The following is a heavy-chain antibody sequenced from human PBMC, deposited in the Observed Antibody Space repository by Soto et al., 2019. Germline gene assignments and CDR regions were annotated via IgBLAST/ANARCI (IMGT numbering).Heavy chain of an antibody. V-gene: IGHV3-48*02. Sequence: GGSLRLSCAASGFTFSNYIMNWVRQSPGKGLEWISYISSGSSTIPYADSVRGRFTISRDNAKNLLYLQIISLRDEDTAIYYCARDRSPAYYYHYGMDVWGQGTTVTVS. J-gene: IGHJ6*02. CDR3: ARDRSPAYYYHYGMDV. CDR2: ISSGSSTI. CDR1: GFTFSNYI. D-gene: IGHD1-26*01.